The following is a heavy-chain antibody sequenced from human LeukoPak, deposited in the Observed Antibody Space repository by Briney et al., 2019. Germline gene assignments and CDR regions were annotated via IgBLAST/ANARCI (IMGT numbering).Heavy chain of an antibody. CDR2: IYYSGST. V-gene: IGHV4-59*08. CDR1: GGSISSYY. CDR3: ARGARKWEHNWFDP. Sequence: SETLSLTCTVPGGSISSYYWSWIRQPPGKGLEWIGYIYYSGSTNYNPSLKSRVTISVDTSKNQFSLKLSSVTAADTAVYYCARGARKWEHNWFDPWGQGTLVTVSS. J-gene: IGHJ5*02. D-gene: IGHD1-26*01.